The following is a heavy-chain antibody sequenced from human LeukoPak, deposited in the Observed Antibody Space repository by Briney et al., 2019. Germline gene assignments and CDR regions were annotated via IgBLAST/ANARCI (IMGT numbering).Heavy chain of an antibody. CDR1: GYTFTGYY. CDR3: ARGICSSTSCYDYFDY. V-gene: IGHV1-2*06. D-gene: IGHD2-2*01. Sequence: GASVKVSCKASGYTFTGYYMHWVRQAPGQGLEWMGRINPNSGGTNYAQKFQGRVTMTRDTSISTAYMELSRLRSDDTAVYYCARGICSSTSCYDYFDYWGQGTLVTVSS. J-gene: IGHJ4*02. CDR2: INPNSGGT.